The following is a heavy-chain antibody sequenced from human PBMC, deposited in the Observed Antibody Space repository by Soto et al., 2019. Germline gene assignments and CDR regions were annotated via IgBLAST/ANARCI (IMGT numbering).Heavy chain of an antibody. J-gene: IGHJ4*02. CDR1: GFTFSRYG. Sequence: ESGGGVVPPGRSLRLSCAASGFTFSRYGMHWVRQAPGKGLEWVTLIWFDGSNNYYADSVKGRFTISKDNSNNMLYLQMNSLRADDTAIYYCAREGPAGDFVYWGQGTLVTVSS. CDR3: AREGPAGDFVY. V-gene: IGHV3-33*01. CDR2: IWFDGSNN.